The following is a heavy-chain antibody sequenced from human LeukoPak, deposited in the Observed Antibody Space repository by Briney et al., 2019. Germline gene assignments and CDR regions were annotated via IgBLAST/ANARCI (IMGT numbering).Heavy chain of an antibody. J-gene: IGHJ3*02. CDR2: IYYSGST. CDR1: GDSISTYY. D-gene: IGHD6-13*01. V-gene: IGHV4-59*12. Sequence: SSETLSLTCTVSGDSISTYYWSWIRQPPGKGLEWIGYIYYSGSTNYNPSLKSRVTLSVDTSKNQFSLKLSSVTAADTAVYYCASIAAAGSPEPTGAFDIWGQGTMVTVSS. CDR3: ASIAAAGSPEPTGAFDI.